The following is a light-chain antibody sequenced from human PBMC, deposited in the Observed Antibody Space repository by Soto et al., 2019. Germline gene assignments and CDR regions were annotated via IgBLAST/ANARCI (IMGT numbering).Light chain of an antibody. Sequence: QSALTQPASVSGSPGQLITISCTGSSSDVGGYDYVSWYQQHPGKAPKLMIYEVSNRPSGVSNRFSGSKSGNTASLTISGLQAEDEADYYCCSYTGSLTLLFGGGTQLTVL. J-gene: IGLJ2*01. CDR3: CSYTGSLTLL. CDR1: SSDVGGYDY. CDR2: EVS. V-gene: IGLV2-14*01.